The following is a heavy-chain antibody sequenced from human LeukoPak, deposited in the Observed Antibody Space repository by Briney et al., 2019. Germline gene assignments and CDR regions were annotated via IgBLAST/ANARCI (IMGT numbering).Heavy chain of an antibody. J-gene: IGHJ4*02. CDR3: ARLPSGNYYGSGSYYRSVYFDY. Sequence: SETLSLTCTVSGGSISSYYWSWIRQPPGKGLEWIGYIYYSGSTNYNPSLKSRVTISVDTSKNQFSLKLSSVTAADTAVYYCARLPSGNYYGSGSYYRSVYFDYWGQGTLVTVSS. D-gene: IGHD3-10*01. V-gene: IGHV4-59*01. CDR2: IYYSGST. CDR1: GGSISSYY.